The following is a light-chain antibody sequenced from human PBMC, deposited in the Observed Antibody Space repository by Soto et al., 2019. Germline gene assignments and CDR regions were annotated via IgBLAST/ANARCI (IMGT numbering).Light chain of an antibody. CDR3: CSYAGSSAFVL. J-gene: IGLJ2*01. V-gene: IGLV2-23*03. CDR2: EGS. CDR1: SSDVGSYNL. Sequence: QSALTQPASVSGSPGQSITISCTGTSSDVGSYNLVSWYQQHPGKAPKVMIYEGSKRPSGVSNRFSGSKSGNTASLTISGLQPEDEADYYCCSYAGSSAFVLFGGGTQLTVL.